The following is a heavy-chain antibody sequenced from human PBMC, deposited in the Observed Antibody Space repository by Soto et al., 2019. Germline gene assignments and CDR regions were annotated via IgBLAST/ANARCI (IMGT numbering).Heavy chain of an antibody. D-gene: IGHD3-16*02. CDR2: VSYDGSNK. V-gene: IGHV3-30*18. Sequence: QVPLVESGGGVVQPGTSLRLSCAASGFTFSSYGMHWVRQAPGKGLEWVAIVSYDGSNKFYGDSVKGRFTISRDDSSNTVYLQMNGLRPEDTAVYYCAKALGELSPESYDYWGQGTLVTVSS. J-gene: IGHJ4*02. CDR1: GFTFSSYG. CDR3: AKALGELSPESYDY.